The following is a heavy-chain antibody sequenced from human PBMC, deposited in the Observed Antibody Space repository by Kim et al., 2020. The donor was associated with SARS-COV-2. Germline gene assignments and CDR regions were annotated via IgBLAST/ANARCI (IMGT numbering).Heavy chain of an antibody. V-gene: IGHV3-43*01. Sequence: KGRFTISRDNSKNSLYLQMNSLRTEDTALYYCAKDTEDIVLMVYAPIIDYWGQGTLVTVSS. CDR3: AKDTEDIVLMVYAPIIDY. J-gene: IGHJ4*02. D-gene: IGHD2-8*01.